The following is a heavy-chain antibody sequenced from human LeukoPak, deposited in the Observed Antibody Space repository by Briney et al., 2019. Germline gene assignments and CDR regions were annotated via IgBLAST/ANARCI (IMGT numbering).Heavy chain of an antibody. CDR2: ISYSGNT. CDR1: GYSISSGYY. Sequence: PSETLSLTCTVSGYSISSGYYRGWIRQPPGKGLAWIGHISYSGNTNYNSSLRSRVTISVDTSNNQFSLRLSSVTAADTAVYYCARDSYTGSHFEDTFDIWGQGTMVTVSS. V-gene: IGHV4-61*01. J-gene: IGHJ3*02. D-gene: IGHD1-26*01. CDR3: ARDSYTGSHFEDTFDI.